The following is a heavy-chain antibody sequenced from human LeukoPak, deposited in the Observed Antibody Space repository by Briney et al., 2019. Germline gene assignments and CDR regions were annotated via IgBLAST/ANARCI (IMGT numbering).Heavy chain of an antibody. Sequence: GGSLRLSCAASGFTFSSYEMNWVRQAPGKGLEWVSSISSSSSYIYYADSVKGRFTISRDNAKNSLYLQMNSLRAEDTAVYYCAREKRLGYCTNGVCRPLDYWGQGTLVTVSS. CDR3: AREKRLGYCTNGVCRPLDY. CDR2: ISSSSSYI. D-gene: IGHD2-8*01. J-gene: IGHJ4*02. V-gene: IGHV3-21*01. CDR1: GFTFSSYE.